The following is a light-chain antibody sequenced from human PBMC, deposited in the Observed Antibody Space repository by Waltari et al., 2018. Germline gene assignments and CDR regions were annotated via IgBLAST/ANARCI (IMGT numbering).Light chain of an antibody. CDR1: SAHSTYI. J-gene: IGLJ3*02. Sequence: QPVLTQSPSTSASLGSSVKLTCTLDSAHSTYIIPRHQQQAGKAPRYLMKLEDSGNYNKGSGVPDRFSGSSSGADRYLAIFNLQSEDEADYYCETWDSNTRVFGGGTKLTVL. CDR2: LEDSGNY. V-gene: IGLV4-60*03. CDR3: ETWDSNTRV.